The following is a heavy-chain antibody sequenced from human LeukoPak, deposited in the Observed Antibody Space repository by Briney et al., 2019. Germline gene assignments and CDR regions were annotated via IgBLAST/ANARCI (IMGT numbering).Heavy chain of an antibody. CDR1: GFTFSSYA. Sequence: GGSLRLSCAASGFTFSSYAMSWVRQAPGGGLEWVSGIPGSGVDTFYADSVKGRFTISRDNSKNTLFLQMNSLRAEDTAVYYCAKEVGMYGTPTLVFWGQGTVVTVSS. D-gene: IGHD1-1*01. V-gene: IGHV3-23*01. J-gene: IGHJ4*02. CDR2: IPGSGVDT. CDR3: AKEVGMYGTPTLVF.